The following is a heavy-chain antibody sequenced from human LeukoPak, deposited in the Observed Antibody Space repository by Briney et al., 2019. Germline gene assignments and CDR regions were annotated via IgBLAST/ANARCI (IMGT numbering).Heavy chain of an antibody. J-gene: IGHJ4*02. Sequence: GGSLRLSCAASGFTFSDYYMSWIRQAPGKGLEWVSYISSSSGYTNYADSVKGRFTISRDNTKNSVYLQMNSLRAEDTAVYYCAKTEPYGSGSYYPGYWGQGTLVTVSS. V-gene: IGHV3-11*06. CDR2: ISSSSGYT. CDR3: AKTEPYGSGSYYPGY. D-gene: IGHD3-10*01. CDR1: GFTFSDYY.